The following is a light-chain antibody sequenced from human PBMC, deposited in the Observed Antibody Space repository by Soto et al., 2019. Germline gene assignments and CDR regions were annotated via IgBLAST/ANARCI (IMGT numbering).Light chain of an antibody. CDR2: DAS. V-gene: IGKV1-5*01. CDR1: QTISFS. J-gene: IGKJ1*01. CDR3: QQYHGYSLT. Sequence: DIQMTQSPSTLFASVGDRVTITCRASQTISFSLAWYQQKPGKAPKLLIYDASTLQSGVPSRFSGCESGTEFILTISGLQSDDFATYYCQQYHGYSLTFGQGTKVEI.